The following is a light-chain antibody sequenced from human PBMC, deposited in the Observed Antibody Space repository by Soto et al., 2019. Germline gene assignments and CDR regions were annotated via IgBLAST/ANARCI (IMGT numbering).Light chain of an antibody. CDR1: QGISSY. J-gene: IGKJ1*01. CDR2: AAS. Sequence: AIRMTQSPSSLSASTGDRVTITCRATQGISSYLAWYQQKPGKAPKLLIYAASTLQSGVPSRFSGSGSGTDFTLTISCLQSEDFATYYCLQYYCNPRTFGQVTKVEIK. V-gene: IGKV1-8*01. CDR3: LQYYCNPRT.